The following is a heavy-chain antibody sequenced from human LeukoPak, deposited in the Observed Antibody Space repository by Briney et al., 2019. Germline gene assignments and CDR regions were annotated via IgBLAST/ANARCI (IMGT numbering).Heavy chain of an antibody. D-gene: IGHD3-9*01. Sequence: GGSLRLSCAASGFTFSRYWMHWVRQAPGKGLEWVSAISGSGGSTYYADSVKGRFTISRDNSKNTLYLQMNSLRAEDTAVYYCAKDRPGWFGILTGPSGGQGTLVTVSS. J-gene: IGHJ4*02. V-gene: IGHV3-23*01. CDR3: AKDRPGWFGILTGPS. CDR1: GFTFSRYW. CDR2: ISGSGGST.